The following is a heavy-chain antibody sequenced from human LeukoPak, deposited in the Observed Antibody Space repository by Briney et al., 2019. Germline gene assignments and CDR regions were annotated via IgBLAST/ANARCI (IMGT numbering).Heavy chain of an antibody. J-gene: IGHJ4*02. CDR3: ARGYYYDSSGYYPVDY. CDR1: GGSISSGDYY. Sequence: SETLSLTCTVSGGSISSGDYYWSWIRQPPGKGLEWIGYTYYSGSTYYNPSLKSRVTISVDTSKNQFSLKLSSVTAADTAVYYCARGYYYDSSGYYPVDYWGQGTLVTVSS. CDR2: TYYSGST. D-gene: IGHD3-22*01. V-gene: IGHV4-30-4*01.